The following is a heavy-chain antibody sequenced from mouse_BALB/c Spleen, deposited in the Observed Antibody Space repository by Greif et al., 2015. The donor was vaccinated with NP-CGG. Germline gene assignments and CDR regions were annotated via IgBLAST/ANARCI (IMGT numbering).Heavy chain of an antibody. V-gene: IGHV10-1*02. Sequence: DVKLVESGGGLMQPKGSLKLSCAASGFTFNTYAMNWVRQAPGKGLEWVARIRSKSNNYAAYYADSVKDRFTISRDDSQSILYLRMNILTTVDTAMYCCVRQGGYYYGRSSFDYWGQGTTPPVSS. D-gene: IGHD1-1*01. CDR2: IRSKSNNYAA. CDR1: GFTFNTYA. CDR3: VRQGGYYYGRSSFDY. J-gene: IGHJ2*01.